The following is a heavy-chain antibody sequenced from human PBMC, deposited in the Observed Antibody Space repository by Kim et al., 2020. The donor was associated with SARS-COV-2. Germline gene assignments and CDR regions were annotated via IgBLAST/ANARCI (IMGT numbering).Heavy chain of an antibody. Sequence: GGSLRLSCAASGFTFSSYAMSWVRQAPGKGLEWVSVIYSGGSSTYYADSVKGRFTISRDNSKNTLYLQMNSLRAEDTAVYYCAKDGTGGTFDYWGQGTLVTVSS. D-gene: IGHD7-27*01. CDR1: GFTFSSYA. V-gene: IGHV3-23*03. CDR3: AKDGTGGTFDY. J-gene: IGHJ4*02. CDR2: IYSGGSST.